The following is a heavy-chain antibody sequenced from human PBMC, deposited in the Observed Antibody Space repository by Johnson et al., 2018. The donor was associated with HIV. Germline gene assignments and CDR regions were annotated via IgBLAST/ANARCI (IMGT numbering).Heavy chain of an antibody. CDR3: AKDMGYSSGLGNTAFDI. CDR1: GFTFDDYG. V-gene: IGHV3-20*04. CDR2: INWNSGTI. J-gene: IGHJ3*02. D-gene: IGHD6-19*01. Sequence: EKLVESGGGVVRPGGSLRLSCAASGFTFDDYGMSWVRQAPGKGLEWVSGINWNSGTIGYADSVTGRFTISRDNAKNSLYLQMNSLRAEDTALYYCAKDMGYSSGLGNTAFDIWGLGTMVTVSS.